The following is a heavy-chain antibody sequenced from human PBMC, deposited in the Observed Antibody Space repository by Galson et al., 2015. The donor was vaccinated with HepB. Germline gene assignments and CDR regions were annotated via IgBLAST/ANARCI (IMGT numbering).Heavy chain of an antibody. D-gene: IGHD3-3*01. CDR3: ARGVLRFLEWLPTYYYYGMDV. CDR2: IIPIFGTA. CDR1: GGTFSSYA. V-gene: IGHV1-69*13. Sequence: SVKVSCKASGGTFSSYAISWVRQAPGQGLEWMGGIIPIFGTANYAQKFQRRVTITADESTSTAYMELSSLRSEDTAVYYCARGVLRFLEWLPTYYYYGMDVWGQGTTVTVSS. J-gene: IGHJ6*02.